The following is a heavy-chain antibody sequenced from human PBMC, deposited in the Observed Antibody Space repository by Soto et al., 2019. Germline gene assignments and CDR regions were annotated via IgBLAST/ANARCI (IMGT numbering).Heavy chain of an antibody. CDR2: IWYDGSNK. J-gene: IGHJ3*02. Sequence: QVQLVESGGGVVQPGRSLRLSCAASGFTFSSYGMHWVRQAPGKGLEWVAVIWYDGSNKYYADSVKGRFTISRDNSKNTLYLQMNSLRAEDTAVYYCARDEIVGATNAFDIWGQGTMVTVSS. CDR3: ARDEIVGATNAFDI. D-gene: IGHD1-26*01. CDR1: GFTFSSYG. V-gene: IGHV3-33*01.